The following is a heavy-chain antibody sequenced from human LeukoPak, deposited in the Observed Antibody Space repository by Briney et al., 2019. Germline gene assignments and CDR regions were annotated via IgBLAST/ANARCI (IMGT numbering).Heavy chain of an antibody. Sequence: SETLSLTCTVSGGSINSYYWSWIRQPPGKGLEWIGYIFYSGSTNYNPSLKSRVTISVDTSKNQFSLKLSSVTAADTAVYFCARHQGHDFYDSSGYYSFDYWGQGTLVTVSS. CDR3: ARHQGHDFYDSSGYYSFDY. D-gene: IGHD3-22*01. CDR1: GGSINSYY. V-gene: IGHV4-59*08. CDR2: IFYSGST. J-gene: IGHJ4*02.